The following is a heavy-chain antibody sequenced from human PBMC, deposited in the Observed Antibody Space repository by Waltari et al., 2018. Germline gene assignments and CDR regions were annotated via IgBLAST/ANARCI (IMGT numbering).Heavy chain of an antibody. J-gene: IGHJ4*02. D-gene: IGHD3-22*01. Sequence: EVQLVQSGAEVKKPGESLKISCKGSGYSFTNYWIGWVRQMSGKGLEWMGIISPCDSDITYSPSFQGQVTISADKSISTAYLQWSSLKASDTAIYYCAKLNDSNAYYRGFDYWGQGTLVTVSS. CDR3: AKLNDSNAYYRGFDY. CDR1: GYSFTNYW. V-gene: IGHV5-51*03. CDR2: ISPCDSDI.